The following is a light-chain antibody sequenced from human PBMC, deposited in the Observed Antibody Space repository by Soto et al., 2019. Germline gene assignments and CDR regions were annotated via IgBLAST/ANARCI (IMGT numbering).Light chain of an antibody. V-gene: IGKV3-15*01. CDR3: QLYKNWPHT. Sequence: ETVMTQSPDTLSLSQGERATLSCRASQSVSDNLAWYQQRPGQGPRPLIYGASTRATGIPARFSGSGSGTEFTLTISCLQSEDFAVYYCQLYKNWPHTFGQGTKVDI. J-gene: IGKJ1*01. CDR2: GAS. CDR1: QSVSDN.